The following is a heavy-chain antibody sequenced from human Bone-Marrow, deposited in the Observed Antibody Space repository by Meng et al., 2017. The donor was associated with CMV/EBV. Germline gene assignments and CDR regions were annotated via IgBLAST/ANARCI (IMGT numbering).Heavy chain of an antibody. CDR3: ARVYHQILDRHAFDI. CDR2: ISSSGSTI. CDR1: GFTFSDYY. Sequence: GGSLRLSCAASGFTFSDYYMSWIRQAPGKGLEWVSYISSSGSTIYYADSVKGRFTISRDNAKNSLYLQMNSLRAEDTAVYYCARVYHQILDRHAFDIWGQGTMVTVSS. D-gene: IGHD2-2*01. V-gene: IGHV3-11*04. J-gene: IGHJ3*02.